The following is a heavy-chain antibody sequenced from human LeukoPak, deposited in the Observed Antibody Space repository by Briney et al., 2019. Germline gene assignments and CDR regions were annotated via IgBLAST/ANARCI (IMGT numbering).Heavy chain of an antibody. CDR2: ISSDGSST. Sequence: GGSMRLSCAASGFTLSSYEMNWVRQAPGKGLVWVSRISSDGSSTTYADSVKGRFTISRDNAKNTLYLQMNSLRAEDTAVYYCGRGGKVEQLVLARWGQGSLVTVSS. V-gene: IGHV3-74*01. CDR1: GFTLSSYE. D-gene: IGHD6-13*01. CDR3: GRGGKVEQLVLAR. J-gene: IGHJ4*02.